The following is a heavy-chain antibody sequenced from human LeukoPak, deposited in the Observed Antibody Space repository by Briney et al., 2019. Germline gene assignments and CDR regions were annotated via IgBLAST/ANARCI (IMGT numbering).Heavy chain of an antibody. D-gene: IGHD2-2*02. J-gene: IGHJ4*02. V-gene: IGHV1-8*03. Sequence: ASEKVSCKASGYTFTSYDINWVRQATGQGLEWMGWMNPNSGNTGYAQKFQGRVTITRNTSISTAYMELSSLRSEDTAVYYCATHCSSTSCYKAFGYWGQGTLVTVSS. CDR2: MNPNSGNT. CDR3: ATHCSSTSCYKAFGY. CDR1: GYTFTSYD.